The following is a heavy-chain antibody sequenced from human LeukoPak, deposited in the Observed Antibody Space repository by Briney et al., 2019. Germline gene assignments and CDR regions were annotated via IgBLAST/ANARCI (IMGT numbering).Heavy chain of an antibody. CDR3: ARVGSVDLKWFNP. CDR2: INQDGGDE. J-gene: IGHJ5*02. V-gene: IGHV3-7*01. D-gene: IGHD3-3*01. CDR1: GFRFSSFW. Sequence: GGSLRLSCVVSGFRFSSFWMSWVRQAPGKGLEWVANINQDGGDEYYVDSVKGRFNISRDNAKDSLHLQMDSLRAEDTAVYYCARVGSVDLKWFNPWGQGKMVTVSS.